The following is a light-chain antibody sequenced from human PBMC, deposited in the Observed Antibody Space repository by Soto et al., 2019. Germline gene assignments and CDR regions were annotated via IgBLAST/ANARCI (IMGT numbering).Light chain of an antibody. J-gene: IGKJ4*01. V-gene: IGKV3-11*01. CDR1: QSVTTY. Sequence: EIVLTQSPATLSLSPGERATLSCRASQSVTTYLAWYQQKPGQAPRLLIYDASSMATGIPARFSGSGSGTDFTITISSLEPEDFAFYYWLQRSNWPPLLSFGGGTKVEIK. CDR3: LQRSNWPPLLS. CDR2: DAS.